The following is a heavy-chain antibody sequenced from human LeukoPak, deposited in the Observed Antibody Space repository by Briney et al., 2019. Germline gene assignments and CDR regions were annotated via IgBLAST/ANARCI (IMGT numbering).Heavy chain of an antibody. V-gene: IGHV4-59*08. J-gene: IGHJ4*02. Sequence: TSETLSLTCTVSGGSISSYYWSWIRQPPGKGLEWIGYIYYSGSTDYNPSLKSRVTISADTSKNQFSLKLSSVTAADTAVYYCARRGSSGWYNDYWGQGTLVTVSS. CDR1: GGSISSYY. CDR3: ARRGSSGWYNDY. CDR2: IYYSGST. D-gene: IGHD6-19*01.